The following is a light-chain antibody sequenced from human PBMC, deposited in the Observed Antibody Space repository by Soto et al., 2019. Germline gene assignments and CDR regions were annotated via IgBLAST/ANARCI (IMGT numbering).Light chain of an antibody. CDR1: RSVCTT. CDR2: GAS. V-gene: IGKV3-15*01. Sequence: DIAITQSPATLSVSLGERVTLTCRASRSVCTTLAWHQQKPGKAPQLLIYGASTVDTGIPARFSGSGSGTEFTLTISGLQSEDFAVYYCQQYNSLPRTFGQGTKVDIK. CDR3: QQYNSLPRT. J-gene: IGKJ1*01.